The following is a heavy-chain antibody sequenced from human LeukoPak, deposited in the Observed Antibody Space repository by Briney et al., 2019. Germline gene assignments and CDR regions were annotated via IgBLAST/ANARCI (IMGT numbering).Heavy chain of an antibody. CDR1: GFTFSSYG. V-gene: IGHV3-33*01. CDR2: IWYDGSNK. D-gene: IGHD7-27*01. J-gene: IGHJ3*02. CDR3: ARDANWGFDAFDI. Sequence: PGGSLRLSCAASGFTFSSYGMHWGRQAPGKGLEWVAVIWYDGSNKYYADSVKGRFTITRDNSKNTLYLQMHSLRAEDTAVYYCARDANWGFDAFDIWGQGTMVTVSS.